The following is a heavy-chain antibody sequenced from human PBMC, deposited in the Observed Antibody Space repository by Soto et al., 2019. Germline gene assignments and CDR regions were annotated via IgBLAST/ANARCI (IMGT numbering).Heavy chain of an antibody. D-gene: IGHD2-15*01. CDR1: GYTFTSYA. Sequence: ASVKVSCKASGYTFTSYAMHWVRQAPGQGLEWMGWINAGNGNTKYSQKFRGRVTITRDTSASTAYMELSSLRSEDTAVYYCARGGGYCSGGSCSDAFDIWGQGTMVTVS. V-gene: IGHV1-3*01. CDR2: INAGNGNT. J-gene: IGHJ3*02. CDR3: ARGGGYCSGGSCSDAFDI.